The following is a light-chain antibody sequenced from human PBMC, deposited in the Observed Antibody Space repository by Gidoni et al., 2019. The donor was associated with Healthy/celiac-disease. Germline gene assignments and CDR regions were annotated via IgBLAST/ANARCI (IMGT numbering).Light chain of an antibody. CDR2: AAS. CDR3: QQSYSTPPT. V-gene: IGKV1-39*01. Sequence: DIQMTQSPSSLSASVGDRVTITCRASQSISSYLNWYQPKPGKAPKLLIYAASSSQSGVQSRFSGSGSGTDFNLTSSSMQPEDFATYYCQQSYSTPPTFGGGTKVEIK. J-gene: IGKJ4*01. CDR1: QSISSY.